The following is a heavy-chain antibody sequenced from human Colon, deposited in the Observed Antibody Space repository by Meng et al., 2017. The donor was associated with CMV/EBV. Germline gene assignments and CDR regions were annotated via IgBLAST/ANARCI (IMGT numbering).Heavy chain of an antibody. CDR1: GFTFSNHT. CDR2: VSRSGGST. CDR3: ATWTLISQVNYYFDY. Sequence: GESLKISCAASGFTFSNHTMSWVRQAPGKGLEWVSVVSRSGGSTYYADSVKGRFTISRDNSKNTLYLQMNSLRAEDTAVYYCATWTLISQVNYYFDYWGQGTLVTVSS. J-gene: IGHJ4*02. D-gene: IGHD1-1*01. V-gene: IGHV3-23*01.